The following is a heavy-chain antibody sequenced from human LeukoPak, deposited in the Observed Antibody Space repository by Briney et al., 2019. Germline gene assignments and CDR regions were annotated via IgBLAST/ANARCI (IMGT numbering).Heavy chain of an antibody. Sequence: ALVKVSCKASGYTFTSYDINWVRQSTGQGLEWMGWMNPNSGNTGYAQKFQGRVTITRNTSISTAYMELSSLRSEDTAVYYCARGQYQPLVRVYWFDPWRQGTLVTVSS. CDR2: MNPNSGNT. V-gene: IGHV1-8*03. CDR3: ARGQYQPLVRVYWFDP. D-gene: IGHD2-2*01. CDR1: GYTFTSYD. J-gene: IGHJ5*02.